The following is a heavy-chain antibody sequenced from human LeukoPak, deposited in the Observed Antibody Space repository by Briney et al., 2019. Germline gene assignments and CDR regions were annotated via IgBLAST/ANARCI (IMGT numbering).Heavy chain of an antibody. CDR1: GDSVRSYY. CDR3: VRDSRYGSGWFEDGLDF. D-gene: IGHD6-13*01. CDR2: INDRGST. V-gene: IGHV4-59*02. J-gene: IGHJ6*02. Sequence: SEILSLTCTVSGDSVRSYYWSWIRQPPGQGLEWLGHINDRGSTNYNPSLQGRVTISIDTSKNQFSLKVNSVTAADTAVYYCVRDSRYGSGWFEDGLDFWGQGTTVTISS.